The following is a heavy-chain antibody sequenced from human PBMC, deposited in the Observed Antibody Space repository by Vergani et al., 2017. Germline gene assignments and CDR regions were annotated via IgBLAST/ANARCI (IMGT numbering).Heavy chain of an antibody. D-gene: IGHD3-10*01. CDR3: ARWTITMVRGVIITPRGAFDY. J-gene: IGHJ4*02. CDR2: IYHSGST. Sequence: QVQLQESGPGLVKPSGTLSLTCAVSGGSISSSNWWSWVRQPPGKGLEWIGEIYHSGSTNYNPSLKSRVTISVDKSKNQFSLKLSSVTAADTAVYYCARWTITMVRGVIITPRGAFDYWGQGTLVTVSS. V-gene: IGHV4-4*02. CDR1: GGSISSSNW.